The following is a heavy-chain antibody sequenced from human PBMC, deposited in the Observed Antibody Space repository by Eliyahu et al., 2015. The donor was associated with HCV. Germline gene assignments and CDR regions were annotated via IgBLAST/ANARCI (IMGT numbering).Heavy chain of an antibody. Sequence: QLQLQESGPGLVKPSETLSLSCTVSGGSISSNNYYWGWIRQPPGKGLEWIGNIYYRGGGHHHPSLKSRVTISVDTAKNQFSLKLSSVTAADTAVYYCARRGSYSGWFDPWGQGTLVTVSS. J-gene: IGHJ5*02. D-gene: IGHD1-26*01. V-gene: IGHV4-39*01. CDR3: ARRGSYSGWFDP. CDR2: IYYRGGG. CDR1: GGSISSNNYY.